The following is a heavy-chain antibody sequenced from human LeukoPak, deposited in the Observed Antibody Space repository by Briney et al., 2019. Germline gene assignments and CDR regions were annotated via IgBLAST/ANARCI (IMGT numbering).Heavy chain of an antibody. CDR2: IFHSGST. V-gene: IGHV4-38-2*02. CDR1: GYSMSTMYY. J-gene: IGHJ4*02. Sequence: SETLSLTCTVSGYSMSTMYYWGWIRQPPGKGLEWIGHIFHSGSTYYNPSLNSRVTISIDTSKNQFSLKLSSLTAADTAVYYCARGFGSGRKSKYYFDYWGQGTLVTVSS. CDR3: ARGFGSGRKSKYYFDY. D-gene: IGHD3-10*01.